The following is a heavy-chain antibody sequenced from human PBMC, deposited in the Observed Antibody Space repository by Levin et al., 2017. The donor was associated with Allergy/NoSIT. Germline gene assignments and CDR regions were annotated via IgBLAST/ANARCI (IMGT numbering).Heavy chain of an antibody. Sequence: SETLSLTCAVYGGSFSGYYWSWIRQPPGKGLEWIGEINHSGSTNYNPSLKSRVTISVDTSKNQFSLKLSSVTAADTAVYYCARSVAQRTPDAFDIWGQGTMVTVS. CDR2: INHSGST. D-gene: IGHD2-2*01. V-gene: IGHV4-34*01. CDR3: ARSVAQRTPDAFDI. CDR1: GGSFSGYY. J-gene: IGHJ3*02.